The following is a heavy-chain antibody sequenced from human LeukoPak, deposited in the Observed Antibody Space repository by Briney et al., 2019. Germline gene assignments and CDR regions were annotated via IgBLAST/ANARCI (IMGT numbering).Heavy chain of an antibody. D-gene: IGHD2-15*01. CDR3: VLPGRRGNAESCYSWFGA. CDR2: IKQDGNVK. Sequence: GGSLRLSCAASGYTFSTYWMSWVRLAPGKGLEWVAQIKQDGNVKKYTDSLKGRFTVSRDNAKNLLYLEMNSLRVEDTAVYYCVLPGRRGNAESCYSWFGAWGQGSLVIVSS. CDR1: GYTFSTYW. J-gene: IGHJ5*02. V-gene: IGHV3-7*03.